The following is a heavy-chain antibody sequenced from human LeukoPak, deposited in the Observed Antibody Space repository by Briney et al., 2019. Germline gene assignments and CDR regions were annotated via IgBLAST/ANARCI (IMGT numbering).Heavy chain of an antibody. Sequence: GGSLRLSCAASGFTFSDYYMTWIRQAPGKGLEWVSYISGSSTYTKYADSVKGRFTISRDNAKSSLYLQMNSLRAEDTAVYYCARDRGGILTGYDYWGQGTLLTVSS. CDR2: ISGSSTYT. CDR3: ARDRGGILTGYDY. V-gene: IGHV3-11*05. D-gene: IGHD3-9*01. CDR1: GFTFSDYY. J-gene: IGHJ4*02.